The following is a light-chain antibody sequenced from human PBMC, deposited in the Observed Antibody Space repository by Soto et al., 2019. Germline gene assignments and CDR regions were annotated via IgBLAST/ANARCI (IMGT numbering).Light chain of an antibody. CDR2: GAS. CDR3: QQYGSSPLT. J-gene: IGKJ4*01. Sequence: EIVLTHAPGSLSLSLGEKATLSCRASQSVRNSYLAWYQQKPGQAPRLLVYGASSRATGIPDRFSGSGSGTDFTLTISRLEPEDFAVYYCQQYGSSPLTFGGGTNVDIK. V-gene: IGKV3-20*01. CDR1: QSVRNSY.